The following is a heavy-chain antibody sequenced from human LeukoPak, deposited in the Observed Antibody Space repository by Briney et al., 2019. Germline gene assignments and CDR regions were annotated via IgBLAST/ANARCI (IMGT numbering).Heavy chain of an antibody. J-gene: IGHJ4*02. V-gene: IGHV3-30*18. CDR3: AKDGVQRGFDY. CDR1: GFTFSSYG. CDR2: ISYDGSNK. Sequence: GGSLRLSCAASGFTFSSYGMHWVRQAPGKGLEWVAVISYDGSNKYYADSVKGRFTISRDNSKNTLYLQMNSLRAEDTAVYYCAKDGVQRGFDYWGQGTLVTVSS. D-gene: IGHD5-18*01.